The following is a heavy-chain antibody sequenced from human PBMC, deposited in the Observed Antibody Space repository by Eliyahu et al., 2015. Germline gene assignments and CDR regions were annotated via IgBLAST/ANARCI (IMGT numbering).Heavy chain of an antibody. Sequence: PGQGLEWMGWINPHSGGPNYAQKFQGRVTMTRDTSISTAYMTLNSLASDDTAVYYXARIGTVSIAYGYDYWGQGTLVTVSS. D-gene: IGHD3-16*01. CDR3: ARIGTVSIAYGYDY. J-gene: IGHJ4*02. CDR2: INPHSGGP. V-gene: IGHV1-2*02.